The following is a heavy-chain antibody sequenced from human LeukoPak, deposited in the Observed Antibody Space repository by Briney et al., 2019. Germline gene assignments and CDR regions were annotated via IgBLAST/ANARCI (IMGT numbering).Heavy chain of an antibody. CDR2: MYHSGSP. CDR3: ARRKELSGSYAFDI. D-gene: IGHD1-26*01. Sequence: PSETLSLTCTVSGGSISSGGYYWGWIRQPPGKGLECVAYMYHSGSPHYNPSLKSRVTISVDRSKNQLSLKLTSVTAADTAVYYCARRKELSGSYAFDIWGQGTMVTVSS. V-gene: IGHV4-30-2*01. J-gene: IGHJ3*02. CDR1: GGSISSGGYY.